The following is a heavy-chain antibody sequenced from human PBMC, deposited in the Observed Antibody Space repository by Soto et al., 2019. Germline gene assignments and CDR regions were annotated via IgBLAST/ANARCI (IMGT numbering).Heavy chain of an antibody. CDR2: IIPIFGTA. CDR3: ARSPLVVFGVPRHWFDP. D-gene: IGHD3-3*01. CDR1: GGTLSSYA. Sequence: SVKVSCKASGGTLSSYAISWVRQAPGQGLEWMGGIIPIFGTANYAQKFQGRVTITADKSTSTAYMELSSLRSEDTAVYYCARSPLVVFGVPRHWFDPWGQGTLVTVSS. J-gene: IGHJ5*02. V-gene: IGHV1-69*06.